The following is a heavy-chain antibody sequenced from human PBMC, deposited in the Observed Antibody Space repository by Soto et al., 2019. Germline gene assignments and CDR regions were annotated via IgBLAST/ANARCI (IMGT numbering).Heavy chain of an antibody. CDR2: ISGSGGST. Sequence: GGSLRLSCAASGFTFSSYAMSWVRQAPGKGLEWVSAISGSGGSTYYADSVKGRFTISRDNSKNTLYLQMNSLRAEDTSVYYCAGGLSDIVLMVYAIQGNWFDPWGQGTLVTVSS. CDR3: AGGLSDIVLMVYAIQGNWFDP. J-gene: IGHJ5*02. D-gene: IGHD2-8*01. CDR1: GFTFSSYA. V-gene: IGHV3-23*01.